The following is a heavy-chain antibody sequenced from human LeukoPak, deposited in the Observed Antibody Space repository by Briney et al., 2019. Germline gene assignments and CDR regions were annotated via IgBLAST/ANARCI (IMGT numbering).Heavy chain of an antibody. CDR2: IYYSGST. D-gene: IGHD7-27*01. J-gene: IGHJ4*02. CDR1: GVSISSYY. V-gene: IGHV4-59*01. Sequence: TSETLSLTCTVSGVSISSYYWSWIRQPPGKGLEWIGYIYYSGSTNYNPSLKSRVTISVDTSKNQFSLKLSSVTAADTAVYYCARGSAGVFDYWGQGTLVTVSS. CDR3: ARGSAGVFDY.